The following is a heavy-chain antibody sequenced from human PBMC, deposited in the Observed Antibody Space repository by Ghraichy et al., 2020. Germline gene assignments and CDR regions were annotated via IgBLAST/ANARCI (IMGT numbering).Heavy chain of an antibody. Sequence: LSLTCASSLFTFRINSMNLFLHFPGKLLYWISYISGISSNIYYADSCKFLFTISSYNFKNSLYLQMHSLRSEDTDVYYCERGIASGAWLIDYWGQGTLVTVSS. D-gene: IGHD6-25*01. V-gene: IGHV3-48*01. CDR3: ERGIASGAWLIDY. CDR1: LFTFRINS. CDR2: ISGISSNI. J-gene: IGHJ4*02.